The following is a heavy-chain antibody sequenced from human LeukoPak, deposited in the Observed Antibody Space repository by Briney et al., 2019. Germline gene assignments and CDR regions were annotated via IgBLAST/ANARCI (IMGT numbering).Heavy chain of an antibody. V-gene: IGHV4-4*07. D-gene: IGHD1-26*01. Sequence: SETLSLTCTVSGDSISNYYWSWIRQPAGKGLEWIGRFYARGSTNSNPSLKSRVTMAVDTSKNQFSLKLTSVTAADTAVYYCARDRGSEGSTHFDYWGQGTLVTVSS. CDR3: ARDRGSEGSTHFDY. J-gene: IGHJ4*02. CDR2: FYARGST. CDR1: GDSISNYY.